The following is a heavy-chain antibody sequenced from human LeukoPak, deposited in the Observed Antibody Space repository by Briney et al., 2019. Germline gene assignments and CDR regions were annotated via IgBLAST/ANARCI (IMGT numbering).Heavy chain of an antibody. Sequence: SETLSLTCTVAGGSISSSGYYWVWIRQPPGKGLEWIGTIYYTGSTYSNPSLKSRVTISADTSKNHFSLKLSSVTAADTAVYYCARRHTYYFDYWGQGTLVTVSS. CDR3: ARRHTYYFDY. V-gene: IGHV4-39*02. CDR1: GGSISSSGYY. D-gene: IGHD2-21*01. J-gene: IGHJ4*02. CDR2: IYYTGST.